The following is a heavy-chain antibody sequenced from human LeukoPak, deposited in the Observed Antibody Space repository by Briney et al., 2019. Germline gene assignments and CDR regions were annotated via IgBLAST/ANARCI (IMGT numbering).Heavy chain of an antibody. CDR3: AGEQLVRVSGFDP. V-gene: IGHV4-34*01. Sequence: SGTLSLTCAVYGGSFSGYYWSWIRQPPGKGLEWIGEINHSGSTNYNPSLKSRVTISVDTSKNQFSLKLSSVTAADTAVYYCAGEQLVRVSGFDPWGQGTLVTVSS. CDR1: GGSFSGYY. CDR2: INHSGST. D-gene: IGHD6-6*01. J-gene: IGHJ5*02.